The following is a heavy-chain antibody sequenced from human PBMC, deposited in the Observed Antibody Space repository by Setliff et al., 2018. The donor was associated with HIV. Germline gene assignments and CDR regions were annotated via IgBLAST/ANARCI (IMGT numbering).Heavy chain of an antibody. Sequence: GASVKVSCKGFGYSFVSFEINWVRQATGQGLEWMGWMNPKSGNKDYAQKFQGRLTMTRNTSMSTVYMELSSLRSEDTAVYYCARGLGSMARGRVPYYYYMDVWGKGTTVTVSS. CDR1: GYSFVSFE. D-gene: IGHD3-10*01. V-gene: IGHV1-8*02. J-gene: IGHJ6*03. CDR2: MNPKSGNK. CDR3: ARGLGSMARGRVPYYYYMDV.